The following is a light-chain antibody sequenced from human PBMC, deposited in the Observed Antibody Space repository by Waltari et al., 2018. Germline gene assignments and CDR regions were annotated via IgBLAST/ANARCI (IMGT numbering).Light chain of an antibody. CDR3: AAWDDSLSGRV. V-gene: IGLV1-47*01. J-gene: IGLJ3*02. Sequence: QSVLTQPPSASGTPGQRVTHSCSGSRTNIGSNYVYWYQQRPGTAPKLLIYRNNQRPSGVPDRFSGSKSGTSASLAISGLRSEDEADYYCAAWDDSLSGRVFGGGTKVTVL. CDR2: RNN. CDR1: RTNIGSNY.